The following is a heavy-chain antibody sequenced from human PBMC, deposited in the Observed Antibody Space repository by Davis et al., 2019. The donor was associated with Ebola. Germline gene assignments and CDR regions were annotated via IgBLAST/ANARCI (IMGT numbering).Heavy chain of an antibody. CDR1: GFTFSDYY. CDR3: ARDPYYYDSSGYPHADY. Sequence: GGSLRLSCAASGFTFSDYYMSWIRQAPGKGLEWVSYISSSGSTIYYADSVKGRFTISRDNAKNSLYLQMNSLRAEDTAVYYCARDPYYYDSSGYPHADYWGQGTLVTVSS. D-gene: IGHD3-22*01. J-gene: IGHJ4*02. V-gene: IGHV3-11*04. CDR2: ISSSGSTI.